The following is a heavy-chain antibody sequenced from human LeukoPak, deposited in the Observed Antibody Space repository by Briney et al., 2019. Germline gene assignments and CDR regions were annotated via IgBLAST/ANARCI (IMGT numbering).Heavy chain of an antibody. CDR1: GFTFSTYW. D-gene: IGHD4-11*01. V-gene: IGHV3-7*03. J-gene: IGHJ5*02. CDR2: IKQDASET. Sequence: PGGSLRLSCAASGFTFSTYWMSWGRQAPGKGLEWVAKIKQDASETYYVDSVKGRFAISRDNAKNSLYLQMNSLRAEDTAVYYCVRGGAYSRSWGQGTLVTVSS. CDR3: VRGGAYSRS.